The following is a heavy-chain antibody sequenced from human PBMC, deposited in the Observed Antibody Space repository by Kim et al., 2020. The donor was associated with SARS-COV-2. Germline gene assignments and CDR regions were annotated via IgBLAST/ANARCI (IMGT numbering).Heavy chain of an antibody. CDR3: ASLYSSSLDY. D-gene: IGHD6-13*01. CDR2: INHSGST. V-gene: IGHV4-34*01. CDR1: GGSFCGYY. J-gene: IGHJ4*02. Sequence: SETLSLTCAVYGGSFCGYYWSWIRQPPGKWLEWIGEINHSGSTNYNPSLKSRVTISVDTSKNQFSLKLSSVTAADTAVYYCASLYSSSLDYWGQGTLVTVSS.